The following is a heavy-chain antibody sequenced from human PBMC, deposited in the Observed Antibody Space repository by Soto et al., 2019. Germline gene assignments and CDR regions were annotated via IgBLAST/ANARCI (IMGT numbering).Heavy chain of an antibody. Sequence: PGGSLRLSCAASGFTFSSYSMNWVRQAPGKGLEWVSSISSSSSYIYYADSVKGRFTISRDNAKNSLYLQMNSLRAEDTAVYYCARAGYSYGRFWVPDAFDIWGQGTMVTVSS. CDR2: ISSSSSYI. D-gene: IGHD5-18*01. CDR3: ARAGYSYGRFWVPDAFDI. CDR1: GFTFSSYS. J-gene: IGHJ3*02. V-gene: IGHV3-21*01.